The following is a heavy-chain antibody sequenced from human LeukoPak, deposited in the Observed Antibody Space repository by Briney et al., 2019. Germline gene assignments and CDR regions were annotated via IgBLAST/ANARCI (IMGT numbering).Heavy chain of an antibody. CDR2: IYTSGST. CDR1: GGSISSGSYY. J-gene: IGHJ3*02. D-gene: IGHD6-13*01. V-gene: IGHV4-61*02. CDR3: SRTSVGYSSSWYGQWEAFDI. Sequence: SQTLSLTCTVSGGSISSGSYYWSWIRQPAGKGLEWIGRIYTSGSTNYNPSLKSRVTISVDTSKNQFSLKLSSVTAADTAVYYCSRTSVGYSSSWYGQWEAFDIWGQGTMVTVSS.